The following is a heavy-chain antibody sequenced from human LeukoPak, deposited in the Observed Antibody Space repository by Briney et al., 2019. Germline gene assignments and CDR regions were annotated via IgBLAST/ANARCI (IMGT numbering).Heavy chain of an antibody. J-gene: IGHJ5*02. D-gene: IGHD2-2*01. CDR1: GYTLTSYY. CDR2: INPSGGST. V-gene: IGHV1-46*01. Sequence: ASVKVSCKASGYTLTSYYMHWVRQAPGQGLEWMGIINPSGGSTSYAQKFQGRVTMTRDTSTSTVYMELSSLRSEDTAVYYCARDASRGYQLLLGWFDPWGQGTLVTVSS. CDR3: ARDASRGYQLLLGWFDP.